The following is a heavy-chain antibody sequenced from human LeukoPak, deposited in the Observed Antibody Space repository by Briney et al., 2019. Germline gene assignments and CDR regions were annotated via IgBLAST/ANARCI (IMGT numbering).Heavy chain of an antibody. CDR3: ARWVGYCSSTSCDWFDP. Sequence: GSSVKVSCKASGGTFSSYAISWVRQAPGQGLEWMGGIIPIFGTANYAQKFQGRVTITADESTSTAYMELSSLRSEDTAVYHCARWVGYCSSTSCDWFDPWGQGTLVTVSS. CDR2: IIPIFGTA. V-gene: IGHV1-69*01. J-gene: IGHJ5*02. CDR1: GGTFSSYA. D-gene: IGHD2-2*01.